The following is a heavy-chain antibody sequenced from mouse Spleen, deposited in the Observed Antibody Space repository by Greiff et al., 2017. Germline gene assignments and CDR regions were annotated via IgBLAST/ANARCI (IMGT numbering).Heavy chain of an antibody. D-gene: IGHD4-1*01. V-gene: IGHV5-16*01. J-gene: IGHJ2*01. Sequence: EVQLVESEGGLVQPGSSMKLSCTASGFTFSDYYMAWVRQVPEKGLEWVANINYDGSSTYYLDSLKSRFIISRDNAKNILYLQMSSLKSEDTATYYCARHNWDGYFDYWGQGTTLTVSS. CDR1: GFTFSDYY. CDR3: ARHNWDGYFDY. CDR2: INYDGSST.